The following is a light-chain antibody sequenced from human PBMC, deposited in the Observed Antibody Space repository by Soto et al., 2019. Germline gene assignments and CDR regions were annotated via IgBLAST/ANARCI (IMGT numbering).Light chain of an antibody. V-gene: IGKV3-15*01. Sequence: EMVVNQSPATVPVSPGERVTLSCRASQSVSIDLAWYQQKPGQAPRLLIYGASTRATGIPARFSGSGSGTEFTLTISSLQSEDFAVYYCQQYTNWPLTFGGGTKVDIK. CDR3: QQYTNWPLT. CDR1: QSVSID. J-gene: IGKJ4*01. CDR2: GAS.